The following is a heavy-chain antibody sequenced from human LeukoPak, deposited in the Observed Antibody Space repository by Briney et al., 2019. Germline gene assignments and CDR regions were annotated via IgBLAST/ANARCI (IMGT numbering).Heavy chain of an antibody. CDR2: MQSGGST. CDR3: AREEGMGAFRYFDL. CDR1: GFIVSSNY. J-gene: IGHJ4*02. V-gene: IGHV3-66*01. Sequence: GGSLRLSCAASGFIVSSNYMSWVRQAPGKGLEWVSVMQSGGSTYYADSVKGRFTISRDNVRYTLSLQLSSLRGEDTAVYYCAREEGMGAFRYFDLWGQGTLVTVSA. D-gene: IGHD1-26*01.